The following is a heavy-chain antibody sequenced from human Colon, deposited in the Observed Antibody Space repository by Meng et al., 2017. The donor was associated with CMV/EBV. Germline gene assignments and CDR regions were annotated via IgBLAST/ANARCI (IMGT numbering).Heavy chain of an antibody. CDR2: VYIGGNT. D-gene: IGHD3-10*01. CDR1: GASITSYY. CDR3: ARDSNLSGLAY. Sequence: QVPRRESGPGLVKPSETLSLTCTVSGASITSYYWSWIRQPAGKGLEWIGRVYIGGNTNYNPSLKSRVTMSIDTSKNQLSLNIRSVTAADTAVYYCARDSNLSGLAYWGQGTLVTVSS. V-gene: IGHV4-4*07. J-gene: IGHJ4*02.